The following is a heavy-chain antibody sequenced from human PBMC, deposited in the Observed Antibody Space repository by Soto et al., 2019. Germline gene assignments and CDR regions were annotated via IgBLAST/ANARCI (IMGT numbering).Heavy chain of an antibody. CDR3: ASIVRSSGWYGVI. V-gene: IGHV1-3*01. J-gene: IGHJ3*02. CDR1: GYTFTSYA. Sequence: ASVKVSCKASGYTFTSYAMHWVRQAPGQRLEWMGWINAGNGNAKYSQKFQGRVTITRDTSASTAYMELSSLRSEDTAVYYCASIVRSSGWYGVIWGQGTMVTVSS. D-gene: IGHD6-19*01. CDR2: INAGNGNA.